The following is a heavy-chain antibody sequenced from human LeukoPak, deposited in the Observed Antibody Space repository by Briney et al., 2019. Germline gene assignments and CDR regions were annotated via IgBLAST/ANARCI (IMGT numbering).Heavy chain of an antibody. CDR1: GASISGHY. CDR2: VHTSRGT. Sequence: PSETLSLTCIVSGASISGHYWSWIRQPAGKEPEWIGRVHTSRGTNYNSSLKSRLTMSVDTSKNQFSLHLASVTPEDTAVYYCARVGATRAFDIWGQGTMVTVSS. CDR3: ARVGATRAFDI. D-gene: IGHD5-24*01. J-gene: IGHJ3*02. V-gene: IGHV4-4*07.